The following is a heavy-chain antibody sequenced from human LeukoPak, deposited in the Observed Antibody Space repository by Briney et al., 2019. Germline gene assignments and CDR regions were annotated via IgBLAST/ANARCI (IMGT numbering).Heavy chain of an antibody. J-gene: IGHJ3*02. D-gene: IGHD4/OR15-4a*01. CDR1: GVSVSSGNYY. CDR3: ARISLTMRDAFDI. CDR2: VYKSGGT. V-gene: IGHV4-61*01. Sequence: SETLSLTCTVSGVSVSSGNYYWSWIRQPPGKGLEWIGYVYKSGGTNYNPSLKGRVTISVDTSKNQFSLKLSSVTTADTAVHYCARISLTMRDAFDIWGQGTTVTVST.